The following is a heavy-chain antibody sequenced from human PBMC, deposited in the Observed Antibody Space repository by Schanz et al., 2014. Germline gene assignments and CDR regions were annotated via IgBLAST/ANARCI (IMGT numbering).Heavy chain of an antibody. CDR1: GFTFSSYA. D-gene: IGHD3-3*01. V-gene: IGHV3-48*01. Sequence: EVQLAESGGGLVQPGGSLRLSCAASGFTFSSYAMNWVRQAPGKRLEWVSYVSRSTPDIYYADSVKGRFTMSRDNAKNSVFLQMNSLRAEDTAVYYCVRDSFFAFDYWGQGTLVTVSS. CDR2: VSRSTPDI. J-gene: IGHJ4*02. CDR3: VRDSFFAFDY.